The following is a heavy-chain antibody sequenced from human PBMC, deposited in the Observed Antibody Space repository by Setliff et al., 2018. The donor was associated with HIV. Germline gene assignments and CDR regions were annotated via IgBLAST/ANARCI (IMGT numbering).Heavy chain of an antibody. D-gene: IGHD3-10*01. CDR1: GGTFSNYG. V-gene: IGHV1-69*13. J-gene: IGHJ4*02. Sequence: GASVKVSCKASGGTFSNYGFAWVRQAPGQGLEWMGGIIPIFGSADYAQKFQGRVTISADESTSTVYLELSSLTSDDTAMYYCASKGDYYTSKTLDSWGQGTRVTVSS. CDR2: IIPIFGSA. CDR3: ASKGDYYTSKTLDS.